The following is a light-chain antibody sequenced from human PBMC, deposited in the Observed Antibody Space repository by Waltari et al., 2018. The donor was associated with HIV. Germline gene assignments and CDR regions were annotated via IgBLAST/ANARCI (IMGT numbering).Light chain of an antibody. CDR1: NIGTKS. CDR3: QGWETTSDHPGGV. J-gene: IGLJ2*01. CDR2: YDT. Sequence: SYVLTQPPSVSVAPGKTAGITCGGNNIGTKSVHWYQQKPGQAALVVIYYDTDRPSGVPERFSGSNSGNTATLTISRVEAGDEADYYCQGWETTSDHPGGVFGGGTKLIVL. V-gene: IGLV3-21*01.